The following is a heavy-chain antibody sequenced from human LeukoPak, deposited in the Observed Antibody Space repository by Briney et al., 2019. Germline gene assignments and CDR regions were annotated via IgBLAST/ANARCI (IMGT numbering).Heavy chain of an antibody. CDR3: ARVQSIAARPDSDWFDP. CDR1: GGSINNYY. CDR2: IYTRGST. V-gene: IGHV4-4*07. D-gene: IGHD6-6*01. Sequence: SETLSLTCTVSGGSINNYYWSWIRQPAGKGLEWIGRIYTRGSTNYNPSLKSRVTMSVDTSKNQFSLKLSSVTAADTAVYYCARVQSIAARPDSDWFDPWGQGTLVTVSS. J-gene: IGHJ5*02.